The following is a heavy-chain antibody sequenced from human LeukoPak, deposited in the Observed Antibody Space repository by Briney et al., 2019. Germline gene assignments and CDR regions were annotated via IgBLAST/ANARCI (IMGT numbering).Heavy chain of an antibody. CDR3: AELWEQKLGEGRDFDI. Sequence: GGSLRLSCAASGFTFSGYVMHWVRQAPGKGLERVSAIWSDGSNKYYADSVKGRFTISRDKSKNTLYLQINSLRAEDTPVYSRAELWEQKLGEGRDFDICGQGTLVTVSS. CDR1: GFTFSGYV. V-gene: IGHV3-33*03. D-gene: IGHD6-13*01. J-gene: IGHJ3*02. CDR2: IWSDGSNK.